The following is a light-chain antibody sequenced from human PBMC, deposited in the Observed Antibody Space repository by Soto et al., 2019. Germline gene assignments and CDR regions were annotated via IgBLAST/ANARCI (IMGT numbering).Light chain of an antibody. CDR1: QRIGNY. CDR3: QKHDDAPLT. J-gene: IGKJ4*01. V-gene: IGKV1-27*01. Sequence: DIQMTQSPSSLSASVGDTVTITCRASQRIGNYLSWYQQKPGEVPQLLIYTSSTLQSGVTSRFSGRRSGTDFTLTISSLQPDDVGTYYCQKHDDAPLTFGGGTRVEIK. CDR2: TSS.